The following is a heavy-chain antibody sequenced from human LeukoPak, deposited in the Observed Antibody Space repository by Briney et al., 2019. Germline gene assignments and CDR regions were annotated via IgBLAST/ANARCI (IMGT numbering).Heavy chain of an antibody. Sequence: SETLSLTCTVPGGSISSGGYYWSWIRQHPGKGLEWIGYTYYSGSTYYNPSLKSRVTISVDTSKNQFSLKLSSVTAADTAVYYCARVWLGYCSSTSCEDWFDPWGQGTLVTVSS. CDR3: ARVWLGYCSSTSCEDWFDP. CDR1: GGSISSGGYY. V-gene: IGHV4-31*03. CDR2: TYYSGST. D-gene: IGHD2-2*01. J-gene: IGHJ5*02.